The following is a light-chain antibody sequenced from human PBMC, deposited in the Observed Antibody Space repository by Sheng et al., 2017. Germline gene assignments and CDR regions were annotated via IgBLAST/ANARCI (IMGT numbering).Light chain of an antibody. CDR3: QQRSKWPPT. CDR2: DSS. Sequence: EIVLTQSPATLSLSPGERATLSCRASQSVSSDLAWYQQKVGQAPRLLIYDSSNRATGIPARFSGSGSGTDFTLTISSLEPEDFAVYYCQQRSKWPPTFGGGTNGGDQ. J-gene: IGKJ4*01. V-gene: IGKV3-11*01. CDR1: QSVSSD.